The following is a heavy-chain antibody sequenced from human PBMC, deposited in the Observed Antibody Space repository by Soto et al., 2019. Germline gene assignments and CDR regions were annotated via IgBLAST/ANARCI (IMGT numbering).Heavy chain of an antibody. D-gene: IGHD3-9*01. Sequence: ASVKVSCKASGGTFSSYAISWVRQAPGQGLEWMGGIIPIFGTANYAQKFQGRVTITADESTSTAYMELSSPRSEDTAVYYCARVYDILTGYRYYFDYWGQGTLVTVSS. CDR1: GGTFSSYA. CDR2: IIPIFGTA. J-gene: IGHJ4*02. V-gene: IGHV1-69*13. CDR3: ARVYDILTGYRYYFDY.